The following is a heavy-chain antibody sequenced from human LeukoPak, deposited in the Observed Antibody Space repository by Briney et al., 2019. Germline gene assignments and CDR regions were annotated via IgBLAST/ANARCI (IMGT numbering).Heavy chain of an antibody. J-gene: IGHJ4*02. CDR2: IYYSGST. CDR1: GGSISSGGYY. V-gene: IGHV4-31*03. Sequence: PSETLSLTCTVSGGSISSGGYYWSWIRQHPGKGLEWIGYIYYSGSTYYNPSLKSRVTISVDTSKNQFSLKLSSVTAADTAVYYCARSTLYYDSSGLYFDYWGQGILVTVSS. CDR3: ARSTLYYDSSGLYFDY. D-gene: IGHD3-22*01.